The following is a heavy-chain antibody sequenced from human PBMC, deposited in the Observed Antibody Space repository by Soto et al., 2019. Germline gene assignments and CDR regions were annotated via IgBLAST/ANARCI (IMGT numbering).Heavy chain of an antibody. D-gene: IGHD3-10*01. CDR3: ATEREGTVTLLRGLETGAFDF. V-gene: IGHV3-15*01. CDR1: ACNFTNAW. J-gene: IGHJ3*01. CDR2: IKSKSQGGTA. Sequence: PGRSQRLPYAAAACNFTNAWMSWVRQAQGKGLEWVGRIKSKSQGGTADYAAPVKGRFAISRDDSKNTLYLQMNSLQTDDTAVYFCATEREGTVTLLRGLETGAFDFCGLVKMFTVS.